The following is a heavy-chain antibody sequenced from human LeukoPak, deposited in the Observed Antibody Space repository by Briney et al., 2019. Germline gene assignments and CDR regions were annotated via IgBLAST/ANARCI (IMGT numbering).Heavy chain of an antibody. D-gene: IGHD1-26*01. J-gene: IGHJ4*02. Sequence: PGGSLRLSCAASGFTFDDYAMHWVRHAPGKGLEWVSLISGDGGSTYYADSVKGRFTISRDNSKNSLYLQMNSLRTEDTALYYCAKDGGSYYPTDYWGQGTLVTVSS. CDR2: ISGDGGST. CDR3: AKDGGSYYPTDY. V-gene: IGHV3-43*02. CDR1: GFTFDDYA.